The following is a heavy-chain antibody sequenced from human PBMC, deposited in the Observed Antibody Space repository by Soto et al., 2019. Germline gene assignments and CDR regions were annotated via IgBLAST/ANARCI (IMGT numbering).Heavy chain of an antibody. CDR2: MVVGSGNT. CDR1: GFTFTSSA. CDR3: AAEFHSSGCYVY. J-gene: IGHJ4*02. Sequence: SVKVSCKASGFTFTSSAMQWVRQARGQRLEWIGWMVVGSGNTNYAQKFQERVTITRDMSTSTAYMELSSLRSEDTAVYYCAAEFHSSGCYVYWGQGTLVTVSS. V-gene: IGHV1-58*02. D-gene: IGHD6-19*01.